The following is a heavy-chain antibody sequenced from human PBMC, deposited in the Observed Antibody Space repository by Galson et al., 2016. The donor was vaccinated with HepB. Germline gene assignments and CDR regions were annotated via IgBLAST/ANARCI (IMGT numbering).Heavy chain of an antibody. V-gene: IGHV1-69*11. Sequence: SVKVSCKASGGTFSSYAINWVRQAPGQGLEWMGRVIPTPKYAQKFQARVTFSADESTTTAYMELRSLRSEDTAIYYCALAVVASATVDYWGQGTLVTVSS. CDR3: ALAVVASATVDY. J-gene: IGHJ4*02. CDR2: VIPTP. D-gene: IGHD2-15*01. CDR1: GGTFSSYA.